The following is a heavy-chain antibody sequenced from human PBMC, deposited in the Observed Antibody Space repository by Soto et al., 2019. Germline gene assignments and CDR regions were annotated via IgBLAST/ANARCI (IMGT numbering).Heavy chain of an antibody. CDR3: ARGSREYDYVWGSYRSLFDY. D-gene: IGHD3-16*02. CDR1: GYTFTGYY. CDR2: INPNSGGT. Sequence: ASVKVSCKASGYTFTGYYMDWVRQAPGQGLEWMGWINPNSGGTNYAQKFQGWVTMTRDTSISTAYMELSRLRSDDTAVYYCARGSREYDYVWGSYRSLFDYWGQGTLVTVSS. J-gene: IGHJ4*02. V-gene: IGHV1-2*04.